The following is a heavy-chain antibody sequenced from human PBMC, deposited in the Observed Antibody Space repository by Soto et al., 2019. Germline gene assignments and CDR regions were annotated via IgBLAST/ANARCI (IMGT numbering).Heavy chain of an antibody. CDR2: ISYSGST. Sequence: PSETLSLTCTVSGGSITSSPYYWSWIRQHPGKGLEWIGYISYSGSTYYSPSLKSRVSTSVDTSKNQISLKLSSVTAADTAVYYCARVGGSVTGTTRFDTWGQGTLVTVSS. CDR1: GGSITSSPYY. D-gene: IGHD1-20*01. V-gene: IGHV4-31*03. CDR3: ARVGGSVTGTTRFDT. J-gene: IGHJ5*02.